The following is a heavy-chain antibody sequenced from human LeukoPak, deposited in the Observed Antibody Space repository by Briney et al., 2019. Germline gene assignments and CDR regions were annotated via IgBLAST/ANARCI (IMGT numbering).Heavy chain of an antibody. D-gene: IGHD3-16*02. CDR1: GLSISGQW. Sequence: GGSLRLSCVASGLSISGQWMNWVRQAPGQGLEWVANIKHDGSEEYYVDSVKGRFTVSRDDGRNSVSLQMNSVRAEDTAVYYCGYTNNFYHWGQGTLVVVSS. J-gene: IGHJ4*02. CDR2: IKHDGSEE. CDR3: GYTNNFYH. V-gene: IGHV3-7*01.